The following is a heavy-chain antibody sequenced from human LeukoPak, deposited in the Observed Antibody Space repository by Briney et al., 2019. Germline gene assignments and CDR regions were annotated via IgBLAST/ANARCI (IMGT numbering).Heavy chain of an antibody. Sequence: PGGSLRLSCAASGFTFSSYAMSWVRQAPGKGLEWVSAISGSGGSTYYADSVKGRFTISRGNSKNTLYLQMNSLRAEDTAVYYCAKSNYYYDSSGYSTHWGQGTLVTVSS. CDR1: GFTFSSYA. J-gene: IGHJ4*02. V-gene: IGHV3-23*01. CDR3: AKSNYYYDSSGYSTH. D-gene: IGHD3-22*01. CDR2: ISGSGGST.